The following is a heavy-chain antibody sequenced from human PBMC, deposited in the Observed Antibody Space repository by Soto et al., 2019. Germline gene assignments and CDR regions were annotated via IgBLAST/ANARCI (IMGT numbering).Heavy chain of an antibody. Sequence: PGGSLRLSCAASGVAFANTWMHWVRQAPGKGLLWVSHINSDGTVTTYADSVKGRFTISRDNARNTVHLQMNSLRAEDTAVYYCAMDRHYALDVWGQGAQVTVSS. CDR3: AMDRHYALDV. CDR1: GVAFANTW. CDR2: INSDGTVT. V-gene: IGHV3-74*01. J-gene: IGHJ6*02.